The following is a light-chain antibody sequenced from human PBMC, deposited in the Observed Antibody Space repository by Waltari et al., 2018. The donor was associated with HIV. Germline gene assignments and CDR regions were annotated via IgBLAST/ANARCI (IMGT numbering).Light chain of an antibody. CDR2: SSK. CDR1: FGSVSGGHA. J-gene: IGLJ3*02. CDR3: SLYLDSGVSV. Sequence: TVVTQEPSLSVSPGGTVTLTGGLTFGSVSGGHAHSWYQQTPGQPPRALIYSSKTRSSGVPDRFSGSILGDKAALTITGAQADDESDYYCSLYLDSGVSVFGGGTRLSV. V-gene: IGLV8-61*01.